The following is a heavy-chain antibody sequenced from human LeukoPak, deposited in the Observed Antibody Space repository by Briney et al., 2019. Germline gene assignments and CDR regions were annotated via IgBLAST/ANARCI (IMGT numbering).Heavy chain of an antibody. D-gene: IGHD1-26*01. V-gene: IGHV4-59*08. Sequence: SSETLSLTCTVSGGSISSYYWSWIRQPPGKGLEWIGYIYYSGSTNYNPSHKSRVTISVDTSKNQFSLKLSSVTAADTAVYYCARHSGSYYDFDYWGQGTLVTVSS. CDR1: GGSISSYY. CDR3: ARHSGSYYDFDY. J-gene: IGHJ4*02. CDR2: IYYSGST.